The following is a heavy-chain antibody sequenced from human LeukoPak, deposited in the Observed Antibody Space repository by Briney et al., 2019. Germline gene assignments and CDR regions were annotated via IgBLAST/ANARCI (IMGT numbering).Heavy chain of an antibody. Sequence: SETLSLTCAVYGGSFSGCYWSWIRQPPGKGLEWIGEINHSGSTNYNPSLKSRVTISVDTSKNQFSLKLSSVTAADTAVYYCARTPSAAMDPIDYWGQGTLVTVSS. CDR1: GGSFSGCY. V-gene: IGHV4-34*01. CDR3: ARTPSAAMDPIDY. D-gene: IGHD5-18*01. CDR2: INHSGST. J-gene: IGHJ4*02.